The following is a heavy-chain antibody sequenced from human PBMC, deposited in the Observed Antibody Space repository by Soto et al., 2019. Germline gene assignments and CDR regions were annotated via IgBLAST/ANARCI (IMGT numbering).Heavy chain of an antibody. D-gene: IGHD1-26*01. CDR1: GYSISSGYY. V-gene: IGHV4-38-2*02. CDR3: ARESSGSYLYNWFVP. CDR2: IYHSGST. J-gene: IGHJ5*02. Sequence: PSETLSLTCAVSGYSISSGYYWGWIRQPPGKGLEWIGSIYHSGSTYYNPSLKSRVTISVDTSKNQFSLKLSSVTAADTAVYYCARESSGSYLYNWFVPWGPGTLVTVSS.